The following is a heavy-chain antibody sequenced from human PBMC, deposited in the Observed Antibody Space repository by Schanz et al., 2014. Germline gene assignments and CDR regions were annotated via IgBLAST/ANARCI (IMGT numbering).Heavy chain of an antibody. CDR3: ARAFGGYDPAGALDY. Sequence: QVHLVQSGPEVKEPGASVKVSCEASRYTFNTYGLNWVRQAPGQGLEWMGWINPNSGTTNYAQKFQGWVTMTRDTSISTAYMELSRLKSDDTAVYYCARAFGGYDPAGALDYWGQGTLVTVSS. V-gene: IGHV1-2*04. J-gene: IGHJ4*02. CDR1: RYTFNTYG. CDR2: INPNSGTT. D-gene: IGHD5-12*01.